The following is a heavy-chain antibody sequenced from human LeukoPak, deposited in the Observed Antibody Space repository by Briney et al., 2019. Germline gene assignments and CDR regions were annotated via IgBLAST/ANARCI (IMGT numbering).Heavy chain of an antibody. Sequence: PSETLSLTCTVYGASFSAYYWSWIRQPPGTGLEWIGEINHSGSTNYNASLKSRVTISVDTSKNQFSLKLSSVTAADTAVYYCARHEYGGYYFDYWGQGTLVTVSS. CDR3: ARHEYGGYYFDY. D-gene: IGHD4-17*01. J-gene: IGHJ4*02. CDR2: INHSGST. CDR1: GASFSAYY. V-gene: IGHV4-34*01.